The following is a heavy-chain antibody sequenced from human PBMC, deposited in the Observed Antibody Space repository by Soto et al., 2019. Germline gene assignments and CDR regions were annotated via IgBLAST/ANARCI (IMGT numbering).Heavy chain of an antibody. CDR1: GFTFSSYV. CDR2: ISYDGSNT. V-gene: IGHV3-30*03. Sequence: QVQLVESGGGVVQPGGSLRLSCAASGFTFSSYVVHWVRQTPGKGLEWVALISYDGSNTYYADSVSGRFTISSDNSKTSVYLQMISGRGEDTAVYYCATVISYGYRAYYYGMAVWGQGTTVTVSS. J-gene: IGHJ6*02. D-gene: IGHD5-18*01. CDR3: ATVISYGYRAYYYGMAV.